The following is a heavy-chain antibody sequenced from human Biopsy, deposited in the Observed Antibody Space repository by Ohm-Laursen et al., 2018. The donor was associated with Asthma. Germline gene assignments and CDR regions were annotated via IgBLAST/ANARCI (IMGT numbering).Heavy chain of an antibody. CDR1: GFSFSHHS. V-gene: IGHV3-21*01. Sequence: SLRLSCTASGFSFSHHSMNWVRQAPGKGLEWVSCISGNSQYIYFADSVKGRFTISRDNAKNSLYLHMNDLSADDSGVHYCATDSSGWFWGPGTVVAVSS. D-gene: IGHD6-19*01. J-gene: IGHJ4*01. CDR2: ISGNSQYI. CDR3: ATDSSGWF.